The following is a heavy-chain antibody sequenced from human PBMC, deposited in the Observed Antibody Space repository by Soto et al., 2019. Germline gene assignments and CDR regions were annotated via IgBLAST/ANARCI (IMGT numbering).Heavy chain of an antibody. J-gene: IGHJ4*02. CDR3: ARDPSTIVATYFDY. CDR1: GFTFSNYW. CDR2: IKKDGTEK. Sequence: GGSLRLSCAASGFTFSNYWMTWVRQAPGKGLEWVANIKKDGTEKYYVDSVEGRFTISRDNTKNSLYLQMNSLRAEDTAVYYCARDPSTIVATYFDYWGQGILVTVSS. V-gene: IGHV3-7*01. D-gene: IGHD5-12*01.